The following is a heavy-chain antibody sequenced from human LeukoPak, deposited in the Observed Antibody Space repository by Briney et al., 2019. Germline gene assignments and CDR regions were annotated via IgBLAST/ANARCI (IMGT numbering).Heavy chain of an antibody. J-gene: IGHJ6*02. CDR3: ARGPIVVVPAAIAANIYYYYGMDV. CDR1: GGSFSGYY. V-gene: IGHV4-34*01. D-gene: IGHD2-2*02. Sequence: SETLSLTCAVYGGSFSGYYWSWIRQPPGKGLEWIGEINHSGSTNYNPSLKSRVTISVDTSKNQFSLKLSSVTAADTAVYYCARGPIVVVPAAIAANIYYYYGMDVWGQGTTVTVSS. CDR2: INHSGST.